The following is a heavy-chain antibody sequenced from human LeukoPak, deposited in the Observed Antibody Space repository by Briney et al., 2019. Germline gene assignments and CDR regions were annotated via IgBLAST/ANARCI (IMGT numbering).Heavy chain of an antibody. CDR2: ISSSGSTI. V-gene: IGHV3-11*01. CDR1: GFTFSDYC. J-gene: IGHJ4*02. CDR3: ARVSGSYTHYFDY. D-gene: IGHD1-26*01. Sequence: GGSLRLSCAASGFTFSDYCMSWIRQAPGKGLEWVSYISSSGSTIYYADSVKGRFTISRDNAKNSLYLQMNSLRAEDTAVYYCARVSGSYTHYFDYWGQGTLVTVSS.